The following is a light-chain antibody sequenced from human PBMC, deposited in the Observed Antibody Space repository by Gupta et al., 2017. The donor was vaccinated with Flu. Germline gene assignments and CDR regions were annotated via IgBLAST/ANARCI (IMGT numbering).Light chain of an antibody. J-gene: IGLJ3*02. Sequence: SSNIGAGYDVHWYQHLPGTPPKLLIYVNSNRPSGVPDRFSGSKSGTSASLAITGLQAEDEANYYCQSYDSSLSGSLFGGGTKVTVL. CDR3: QSYDSSLSGSL. V-gene: IGLV1-40*01. CDR1: SSNIGAGYD. CDR2: VNS.